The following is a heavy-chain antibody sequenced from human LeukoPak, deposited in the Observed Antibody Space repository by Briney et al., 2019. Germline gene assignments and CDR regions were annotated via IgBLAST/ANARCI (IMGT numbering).Heavy chain of an antibody. CDR1: GFTFSDYY. V-gene: IGHV3-11*01. D-gene: IGHD3-3*01. CDR2: ISSSGSIT. Sequence: GGSLRLSCAASGFTFSDYYMTWIRQAPGKGLEWVSYISSSGSITYYADSVKDRFTISGDNAKNSLYLQMNSLRAEDTAVYYCARAATGFWSGLDYWGQGTLVTVSS. J-gene: IGHJ4*02. CDR3: ARAATGFWSGLDY.